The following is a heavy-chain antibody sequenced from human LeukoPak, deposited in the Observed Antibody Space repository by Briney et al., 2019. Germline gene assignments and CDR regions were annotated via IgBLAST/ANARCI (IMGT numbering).Heavy chain of an antibody. CDR2: IYYSGNT. D-gene: IGHD6-6*01. J-gene: IGHJ4*02. V-gene: IGHV4-59*01. Sequence: SETLSLTCAVSGASIRTYYWSWVRQPPGKGLEWIGYIYYSGNTNYNPSLKSRVTISEDTSKNQLSLKLNSVTAADTAMYYCARQGEYSSSSSFDYWGQGTLVTVSS. CDR1: GASIRTYY. CDR3: ARQGEYSSSSSFDY.